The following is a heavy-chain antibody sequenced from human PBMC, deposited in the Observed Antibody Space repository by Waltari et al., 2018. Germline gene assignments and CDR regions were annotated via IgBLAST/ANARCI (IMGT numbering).Heavy chain of an antibody. Sequence: QVQLQESGPGLVKPSETLSLTCAVSGYSISSGYYWGWIRQPPGKGLEGIGSIYHSGSTYYNPSLKSRVTISVDTSKNQFSLKLSSVTAADTAVYYCARPRGVVAPQPFDYWGQGTLVTVSS. CDR1: GYSISSGYY. J-gene: IGHJ4*02. CDR3: ARPRGVVAPQPFDY. V-gene: IGHV4-38-2*01. D-gene: IGHD2-15*01. CDR2: IYHSGST.